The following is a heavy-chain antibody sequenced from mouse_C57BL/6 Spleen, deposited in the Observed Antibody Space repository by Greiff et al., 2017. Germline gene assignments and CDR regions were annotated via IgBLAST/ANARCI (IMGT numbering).Heavy chain of an antibody. Sequence: EVQLQQSGPVLVKPGASVKMSCKASGYTFTDYYMNWVKQSHGKSLEWIGVINPYNGGTSYKQKFKGKATLTVDKSSSTAYMELNSLTSEDSAVYYWARNCGYDCFDYWGQGTTLTVSS. CDR2: INPYNGGT. D-gene: IGHD2-2*01. CDR1: GYTFTDYY. J-gene: IGHJ2*01. V-gene: IGHV1-19*01. CDR3: ARNCGYDCFDY.